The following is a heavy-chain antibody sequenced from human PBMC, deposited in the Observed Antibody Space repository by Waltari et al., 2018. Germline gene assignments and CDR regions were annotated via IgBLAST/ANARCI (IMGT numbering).Heavy chain of an antibody. CDR3: AVPSGDHFDSDPYAGAFKF. CDR2: VHPKDGDT. Sequence: EVQLTQSGAEVRKPGATVKISCTASGYSFIDYYIHWVRQAPGEGPEWMGRVHPKDGDTMYSAKFRDRVTITADTSTDTTYMELSSLRSEDTAVYYCAVPSGDHFDSDPYAGAFKFWGRGSLVTVSS. V-gene: IGHV1-69-2*01. CDR1: GYSFIDYY. D-gene: IGHD2-2*01. J-gene: IGHJ4*02.